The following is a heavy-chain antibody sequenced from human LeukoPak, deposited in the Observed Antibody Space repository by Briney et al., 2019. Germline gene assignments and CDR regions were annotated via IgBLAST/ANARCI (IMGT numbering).Heavy chain of an antibody. CDR2: IKQDGSEK. D-gene: IGHD6-13*01. CDR3: ARDWQWQQLEGDAFDI. V-gene: IGHV3-7*04. Sequence: GGSLTLPCAASGFTFSGYWMSWVRQAPGKGLEWVANIKQDGSEKYYVDSVKGRFTISRDNAKNSLFLKMNSLRAEDTAVYYCARDWQWQQLEGDAFDIWAQGTMVTVSS. CDR1: GFTFSGYW. J-gene: IGHJ3*02.